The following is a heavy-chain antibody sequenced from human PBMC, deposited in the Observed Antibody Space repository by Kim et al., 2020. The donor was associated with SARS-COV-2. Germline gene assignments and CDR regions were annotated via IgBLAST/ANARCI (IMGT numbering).Heavy chain of an antibody. D-gene: IGHD2-8*01. CDR3: ARAVEPHTFVCGMDV. V-gene: IGHV3-30-3*01. Sequence: GGSLRLSCAASGFTFSSYAMHWVRQAPGKGLEWVAVISYDGSNKYYADSVKGRFTISRDNSKNTLYLQMNSLRAEDTAVYYCARAVEPHTFVCGMDVWGQGTTVTVSS. CDR1: GFTFSSYA. J-gene: IGHJ6*02. CDR2: ISYDGSNK.